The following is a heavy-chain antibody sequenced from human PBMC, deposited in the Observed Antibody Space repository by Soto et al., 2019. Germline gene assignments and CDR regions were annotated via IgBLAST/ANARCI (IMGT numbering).Heavy chain of an antibody. D-gene: IGHD6-6*01. V-gene: IGHV1-46*01. CDR1: GYTFTSYY. CDR3: AREGIAARRNDYYYGMDV. CDR2: INPSGGST. J-gene: IGHJ6*02. Sequence: ASVKVSCKASGYTFTSYYMHWVRQAPGQGLEWMGIINPSGGSTSYAQKFQGRVTMTRDTSTSTVYMELRSLRSEDTAVYYCAREGIAARRNDYYYGMDVWGQGTTVTVSS.